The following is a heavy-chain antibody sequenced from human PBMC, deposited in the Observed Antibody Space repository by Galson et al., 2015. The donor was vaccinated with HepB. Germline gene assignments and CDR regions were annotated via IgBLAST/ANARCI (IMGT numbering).Heavy chain of an antibody. CDR3: ARYSSSRNSYGMDV. Sequence: SVKVSCKASGYSIDNYGFIWVRQAPGQGLEWMGWISVYNGNRDYAQKVQDRVTMTTDRSMGSAYMELRSLRSDDTAVYYRARYSSSRNSYGMDVWGQGTTVTVSS. J-gene: IGHJ6*02. V-gene: IGHV1-18*04. D-gene: IGHD1-26*01. CDR2: ISVYNGNR. CDR1: GYSIDNYG.